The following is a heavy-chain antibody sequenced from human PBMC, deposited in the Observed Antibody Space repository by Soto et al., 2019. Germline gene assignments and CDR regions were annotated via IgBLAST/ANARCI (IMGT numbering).Heavy chain of an antibody. CDR2: ISYDGSNK. J-gene: IGHJ4*02. V-gene: IGHV3-30*18. CDR1: GFTFSSYG. Sequence: LRLSCAASGFTFSSYGMHWVRQAPGKGLEWVAVISYDGSNKYYADSVKGRFTISRDNSKNTLYLQMNSLRAEDTAVYYCAKDPFRPDCSSTSCYSWCDYWGQGTQVTVSS. D-gene: IGHD2-2*01. CDR3: AKDPFRPDCSSTSCYSWCDY.